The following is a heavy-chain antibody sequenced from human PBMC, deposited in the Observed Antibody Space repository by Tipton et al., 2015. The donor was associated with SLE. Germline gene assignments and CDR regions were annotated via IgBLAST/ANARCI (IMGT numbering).Heavy chain of an antibody. V-gene: IGHV4-34*01. J-gene: IGHJ6*03. CDR3: ARGVAIYWITYYDYYMDV. CDR2: INHSARI. Sequence: LRLSCAASGFTFSSYAMSWVRQAPGKGLEWIGDINHSARIDYNPSLMSRVTISEATSKNQFSLTLTSVTAADTGVYYCARGVAIYWITYYDYYMDVWGKGTTVTVSS. CDR1: GFTFSSYA. D-gene: IGHD2-2*03.